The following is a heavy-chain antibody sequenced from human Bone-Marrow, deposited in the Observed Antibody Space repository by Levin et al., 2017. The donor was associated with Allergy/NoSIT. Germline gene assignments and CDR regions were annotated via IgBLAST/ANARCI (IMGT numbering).Heavy chain of an antibody. D-gene: IGHD2-15*01. CDR3: ARDRPDGDCSGGSCYPIDY. V-gene: IGHV3-21*01. CDR2: ISSSSSYI. J-gene: IGHJ4*02. Sequence: GESLKISCAASGFTFSSYSMNWVRQAPGKGLEWVSSISSSSSYIYYADSVKGRFTISRDNAKNSLYLQMNSLRAEDTAVYYCARDRPDGDCSGGSCYPIDYWGQGTLVTVSS. CDR1: GFTFSSYS.